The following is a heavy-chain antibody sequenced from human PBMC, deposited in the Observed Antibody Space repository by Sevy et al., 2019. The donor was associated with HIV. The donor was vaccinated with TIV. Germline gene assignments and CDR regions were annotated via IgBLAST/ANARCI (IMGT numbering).Heavy chain of an antibody. CDR3: AREGCTKPHDY. Sequence: GGSLRLSCAASGFDFSIYSMSWVRQVPGKGLEWVSTLSFGCGKINYADSVKGRFTISRDNSKSSVYLQMNNMRVEDTAVYYCAREGCTKPHDYWGQGTLVTVSS. J-gene: IGHJ4*02. CDR2: LSFGCGKI. D-gene: IGHD2-8*01. CDR1: GFDFSIYS. V-gene: IGHV3-23*01.